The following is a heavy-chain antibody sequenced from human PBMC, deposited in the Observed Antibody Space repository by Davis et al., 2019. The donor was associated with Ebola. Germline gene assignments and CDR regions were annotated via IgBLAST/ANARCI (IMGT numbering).Heavy chain of an antibody. CDR3: AGTYGGYVGY. CDR1: GGSISSYY. J-gene: IGHJ4*02. Sequence: SETLSLTCTVSGGSISSYYWGWIRQPPGKGLEWIGSIYYRGSTYYNPSLKSRVTISVDTSKNQFSLKLSSVTAADTAVYYCAGTYGGYVGYWGQGTLVTVSS. CDR2: IYYRGST. V-gene: IGHV4-39*01. D-gene: IGHD4/OR15-4a*01.